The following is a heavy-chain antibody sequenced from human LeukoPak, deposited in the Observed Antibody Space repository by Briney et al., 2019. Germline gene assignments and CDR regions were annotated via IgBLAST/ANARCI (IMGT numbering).Heavy chain of an antibody. CDR1: GYSISSGYY. CDR2: IYHSGST. Sequence: PSETLSLTCTVSGYSISSGYYWGWIRQPPGKGLEWIGSIYHSGSTYYNPSLKSRVTISVDTSKNQFSLKLSSVTAADTAVYYCARVAYSIFSLDYWGQETLVTVSS. V-gene: IGHV4-38-2*02. J-gene: IGHJ4*02. CDR3: ARVAYSIFSLDY. D-gene: IGHD4-11*01.